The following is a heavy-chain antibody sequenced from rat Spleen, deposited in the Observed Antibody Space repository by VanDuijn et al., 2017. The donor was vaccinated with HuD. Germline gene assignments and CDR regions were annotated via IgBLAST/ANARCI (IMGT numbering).Heavy chain of an antibody. V-gene: IGHV5-29*01. Sequence: EVQLVESGGGLVQPGRSLKLSCAASGFTFSNYGMAWVRQAPKKGLEWVAYISYDGGSTYYRDSVKGRFTISRDNAKSTLYLQMDSLRSEDTATYYCASRRGPWFAYWGQGTLVTVSS. CDR2: ISYDGGST. CDR1: GFTFSNYG. D-gene: IGHD1-1*01. J-gene: IGHJ3*01. CDR3: ASRRGPWFAY.